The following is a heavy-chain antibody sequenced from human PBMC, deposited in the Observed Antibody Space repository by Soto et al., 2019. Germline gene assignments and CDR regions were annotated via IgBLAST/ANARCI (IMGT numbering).Heavy chain of an antibody. Sequence: QVQLVQSGAEVKKPGASVKVSCKASGYTFTSYGISWVRQAPGQGLEWMGWISAYNGNTNYAQKLQGRVTMTTDTSTSTAYMELRSLRSDDTDVYYCARDGKDIVLVPAAMEGWFDPWGQGTLVTVSS. D-gene: IGHD2-2*01. CDR1: GYTFTSYG. J-gene: IGHJ5*02. CDR3: ARDGKDIVLVPAAMEGWFDP. V-gene: IGHV1-18*01. CDR2: ISAYNGNT.